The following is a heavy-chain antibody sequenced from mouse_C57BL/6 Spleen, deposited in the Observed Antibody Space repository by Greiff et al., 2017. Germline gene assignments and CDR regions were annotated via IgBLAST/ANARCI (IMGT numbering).Heavy chain of an antibody. CDR1: GYTFTSYW. V-gene: IGHV1-54*01. CDR3: ARTGGYPYMDY. J-gene: IGHJ2*01. Sequence: VQLQQPGAELVRPGTSVKLSCKASGYTFTSYWMEWVKQRPGQGLEWIGGIDPGGGGTNYNEKFKGKATLTEDTSSSTAYMQLSSLTSEDSAVYFCARTGGYPYMDYWGQGTTLTVSS. CDR2: IDPGGGGT. D-gene: IGHD2-2*01.